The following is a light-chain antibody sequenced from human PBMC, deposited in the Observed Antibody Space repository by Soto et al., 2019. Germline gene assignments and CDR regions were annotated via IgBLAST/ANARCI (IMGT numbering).Light chain of an antibody. CDR2: KAS. V-gene: IGKV1-5*03. CDR3: QQYKSYWT. Sequence: GDRVTITCRASQSISSWLAWYQQKPGKAPNLLIYKASSLESGVPSRFSGSGSGTEFTLTISSLQPDDSATYYCQQYKSYWTFGQGTKVEIK. J-gene: IGKJ1*01. CDR1: QSISSW.